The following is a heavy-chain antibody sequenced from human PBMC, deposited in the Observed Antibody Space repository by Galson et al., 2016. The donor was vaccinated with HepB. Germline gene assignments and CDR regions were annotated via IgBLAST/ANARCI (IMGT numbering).Heavy chain of an antibody. V-gene: IGHV5-51*01. CDR3: ARHLEGVAVPAEFDH. D-gene: IGHD2-2*01. CDR2: IYPGDSDT. CDR1: GYTFARYW. J-gene: IGHJ5*02. Sequence: QSGAEVKKPGESLKISCKGSGYTFARYWIAWVRQMPGKGLEWMGIIYPGDSDTRYSPSFEGQVTFSVDKSSSTAYLQWSSLKASGTAVYYCARHLEGVAVPAEFDHGGQGTLVTVSS.